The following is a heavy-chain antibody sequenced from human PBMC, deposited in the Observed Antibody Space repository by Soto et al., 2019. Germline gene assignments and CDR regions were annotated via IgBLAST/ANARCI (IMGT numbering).Heavy chain of an antibody. Sequence: SETLSLTCGVSGGSISSFNWWSWVRQPPGKGLEWIGEIYHGGSTNYSPSLKSRVTLSVDKSKNQFSLKLNSVTVADTAVYYCARVNYYGSGSYYIRSLDYWVQGTLVT. V-gene: IGHV4-4*02. CDR1: GGSISSFNW. D-gene: IGHD3-10*01. CDR2: IYHGGST. CDR3: ARVNYYGSGSYYIRSLDY. J-gene: IGHJ4*02.